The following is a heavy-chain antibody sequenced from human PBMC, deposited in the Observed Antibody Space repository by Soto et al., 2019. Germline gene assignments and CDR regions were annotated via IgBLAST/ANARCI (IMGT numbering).Heavy chain of an antibody. Sequence: QVQPVPSVAEVKKPGASVKVSCKASGYTFTSYYMHWVRQAPGQGLEWMCIIKPSGDSTSYAQKFQGIFIMTRDTSTSKVCLELSSMRSEDTSVYSWARSYDLLPPRYFDLWGRVTLVTVSA. CDR3: ARSYDLLPPRYFDL. CDR1: GYTFTSYY. J-gene: IGHJ2*01. D-gene: IGHD3-9*01. CDR2: IKPSGDST. V-gene: IGHV1-46*01.